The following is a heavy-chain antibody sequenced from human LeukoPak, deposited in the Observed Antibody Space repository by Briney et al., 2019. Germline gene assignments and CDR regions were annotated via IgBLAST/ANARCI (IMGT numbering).Heavy chain of an antibody. Sequence: GGSLRLPCAASGFTFSNAWMNWVRQAPGKGLEWVGRIKSKTDGGTTDYAAPVKGRFTISRDDSKNTLYLQMNSLKTEDTAVYYCTTADYDFWSGYAAWGQGTLVTVSS. J-gene: IGHJ5*01. CDR2: IKSKTDGGTT. CDR1: GFTFSNAW. V-gene: IGHV3-15*07. CDR3: TTADYDFWSGYAA. D-gene: IGHD3-3*01.